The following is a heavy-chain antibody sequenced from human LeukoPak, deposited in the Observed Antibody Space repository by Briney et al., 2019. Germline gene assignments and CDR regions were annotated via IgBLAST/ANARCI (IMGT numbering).Heavy chain of an antibody. Sequence: PGGSLRLSCAASGFTFSNAWMGWVRQATGKGLEWVGRIKSKNDGGTADYAAPVKGRFTISRDDSKNTLYLQMNSLKTEDTAIYYCTSYRGRMDDWGQGTTVTVSS. CDR3: TSYRGRMDD. CDR2: IKSKNDGGTA. D-gene: IGHD1-1*01. J-gene: IGHJ6*02. V-gene: IGHV3-15*01. CDR1: GFTFSNAW.